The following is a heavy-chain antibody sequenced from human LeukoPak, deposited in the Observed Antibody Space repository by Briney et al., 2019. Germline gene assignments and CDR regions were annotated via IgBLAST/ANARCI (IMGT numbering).Heavy chain of an antibody. V-gene: IGHV3-11*04. D-gene: IGHD3-3*01. CDR2: ISSSGSTI. CDR1: GFTFSDYY. J-gene: IGHJ3*02. Sequence: GGSLRLSCAASGFTFSDYYMSWIRQAPGKGLEWVSYISSSGSTIYYADSVKGRFTISRDNAKNSLYLQMNSLRAEDTAVYYCAKGLNYDFWSGSGAFDIWGQGTMVTVSS. CDR3: AKGLNYDFWSGSGAFDI.